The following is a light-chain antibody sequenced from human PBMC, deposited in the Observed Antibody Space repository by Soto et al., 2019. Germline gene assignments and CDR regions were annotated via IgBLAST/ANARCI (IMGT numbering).Light chain of an antibody. Sequence: EIVLTQSPGTLSLSPGERATLSCRASQSISSSYLAWYQQKPGQAPRLLIYGASSRAVGIPDNFGGSGSGTDFTLTISRLEPEDFAVYYCQQYGTSPWTFGQGTKVEIK. V-gene: IGKV3-20*01. CDR2: GAS. CDR1: QSISSSY. J-gene: IGKJ1*01. CDR3: QQYGTSPWT.